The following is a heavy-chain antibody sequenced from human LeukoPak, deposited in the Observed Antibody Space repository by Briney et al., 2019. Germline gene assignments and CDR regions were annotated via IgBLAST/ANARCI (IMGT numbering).Heavy chain of an antibody. CDR3: ARGARGSGNYEWFDP. D-gene: IGHD3-10*01. J-gene: IGHJ5*02. V-gene: IGHV1-8*01. CDR2: MNPNSGNT. Sequence: ASVKVSCKASGYTFTSYDINWVRQATGQGLEWMGWMNPNSGNTGYAQKFQGRVTMTRNTSISTVYMELSSLGSEDTAVYYCARGARGSGNYEWFDPWGQGTLVTVSS. CDR1: GYTFTSYD.